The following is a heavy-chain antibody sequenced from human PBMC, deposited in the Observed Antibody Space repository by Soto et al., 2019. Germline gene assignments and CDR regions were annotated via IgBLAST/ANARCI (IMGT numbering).Heavy chain of an antibody. D-gene: IGHD3-10*02. V-gene: IGHV4-59*01. J-gene: IGHJ4*02. CDR3: AKGVQRYDS. CDR2: IFYSGST. CDR1: DGSITSYY. Sequence: SETLSLTCTVSDGSITSYYWSWIRQPPGKGLEWVGYIFYSGSTNYNPSLKSRVTISVDTSKNQVSLNLNSVTAADTAVYYCAKGVQRYDSWGQGTLVTVSS.